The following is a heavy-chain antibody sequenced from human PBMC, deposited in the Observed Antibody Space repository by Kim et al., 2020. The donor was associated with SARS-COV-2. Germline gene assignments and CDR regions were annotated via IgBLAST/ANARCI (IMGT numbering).Heavy chain of an antibody. CDR1: RFTFSSYE. V-gene: IGHV3-48*03. Sequence: GGSLRLSCAASRFTFSSYEMNWVRQAPGKGLEWVSYISSSGSTIYYADSVKGRFTISRDNAKNSLYLQMNSLRAEDTAVYYCARPRPLHGYTSPYYYYGMDVWGQGTTVTVSS. D-gene: IGHD5-12*01. CDR3: ARPRPLHGYTSPYYYYGMDV. J-gene: IGHJ6*02. CDR2: ISSSGSTI.